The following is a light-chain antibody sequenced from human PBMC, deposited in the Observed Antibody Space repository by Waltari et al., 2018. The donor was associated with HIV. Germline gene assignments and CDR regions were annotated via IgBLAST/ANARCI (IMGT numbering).Light chain of an antibody. V-gene: IGKV1-33*01. CDR2: EVS. J-gene: IGKJ2*01. CDR3: QQYESLPYT. CDR1: QAISNY. Sequence: DIQMTQSPSSLSASVGDRVTITCQASQAISNYLNWYQQKQGKAPNLLIYEVSNLETGGPSRFGGNGSGTLVSFTITSLKTEDIATYYCQQYESLPYTFGQGTKLEIK.